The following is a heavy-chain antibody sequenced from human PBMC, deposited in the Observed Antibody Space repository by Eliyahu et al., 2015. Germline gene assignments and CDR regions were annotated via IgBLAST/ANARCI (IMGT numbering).Heavy chain of an antibody. Sequence: EVQLVESGGGVVQPGGSLRLSCAASGFTYSNYWMNWVRQAPGKGLEWVANINLDGSQIRYVDSVKGRFTMSRDNAKNSVYLQMNSLRAEDTAVYYCAGWGIDNINYWGQGTLVTVAS. J-gene: IGHJ4*02. D-gene: IGHD7-27*01. V-gene: IGHV3-7*01. CDR1: GFTYSNYW. CDR3: AGWGIDNINY. CDR2: INLDGSQI.